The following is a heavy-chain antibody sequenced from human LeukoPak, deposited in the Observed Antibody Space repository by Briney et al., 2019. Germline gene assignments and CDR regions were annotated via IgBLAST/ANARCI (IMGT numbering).Heavy chain of an antibody. CDR1: GFTFNSYS. CDR3: ARQDSSGYHFFDY. CDR2: ISSSSSYI. Sequence: PGGSLRLSCAVSGFTFNSYSMNWVRQAPGKGLEWVSSISSSSSYIYYADSVKGRFTISRDNAKNSLFLQMNSLRAEDTAVYYCARQDSSGYHFFDYWGQGTLVTVSS. V-gene: IGHV3-21*01. J-gene: IGHJ4*02. D-gene: IGHD3-22*01.